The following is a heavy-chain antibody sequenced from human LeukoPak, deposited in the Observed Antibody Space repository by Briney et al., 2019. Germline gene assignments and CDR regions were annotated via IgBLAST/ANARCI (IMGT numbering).Heavy chain of an antibody. Sequence: ASVKVSCKVSRYTLTELSMHWVRQAPGKGLEWMGGFDPEDGETIYAQKFQGRVTMTEDTSTDTAYMELSSLRSEDTAVYYCATLGSYSVWFDPWGQGTLVTVSS. J-gene: IGHJ5*02. CDR1: RYTLTELS. V-gene: IGHV1-24*01. CDR3: ATLGSYSVWFDP. CDR2: FDPEDGET. D-gene: IGHD1-26*01.